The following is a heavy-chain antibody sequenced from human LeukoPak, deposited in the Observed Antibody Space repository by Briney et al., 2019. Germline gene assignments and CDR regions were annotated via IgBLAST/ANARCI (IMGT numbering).Heavy chain of an antibody. J-gene: IGHJ6*03. D-gene: IGHD3-22*01. CDR1: GFTFSSYS. CDR3: ARGDSSGYYWGDYYYYMDV. CDR2: ISSSSSYI. Sequence: GGSLRLSCAASGFTFSSYSMNWVRQAPGKGLEWVSSISSSSSYIYYADSVKGRFTISRDNAKTSLYLQMNSPRAEDTAVYYCARGDSSGYYWGDYYYYMDVWGKGTTVTVSS. V-gene: IGHV3-21*01.